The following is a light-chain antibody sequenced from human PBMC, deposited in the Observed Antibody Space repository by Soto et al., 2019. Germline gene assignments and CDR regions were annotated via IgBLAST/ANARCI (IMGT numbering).Light chain of an antibody. Sequence: EFVLTQSPGTLSLSPGERATLSCRASQSISSSSLAWYQQKPGQAPRLLIYDASSRAAGIPDSFSGSGSGTGFTLTISRLEPEDFAVYYCQHYGSSSLTFGGGTKVEIK. CDR1: QSISSSS. V-gene: IGKV3-20*01. J-gene: IGKJ4*01. CDR2: DAS. CDR3: QHYGSSSLT.